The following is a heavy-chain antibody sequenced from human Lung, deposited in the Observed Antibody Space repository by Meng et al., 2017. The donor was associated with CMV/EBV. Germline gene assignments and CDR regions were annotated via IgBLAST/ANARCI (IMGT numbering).Heavy chain of an antibody. J-gene: IGHJ4*02. CDR2: IKPSTGDT. CDR1: GYTFNDYW. CDR3: TREGFDY. Sequence: QAQLVQSGVEVKKPGTSVKLSCKTSGYTFNDYWIHWVRQAPGQGLEWMGRIKPSTGDTSYAQKFRGRLTVTRDTPISTFYMEVNSLTSDDTAVYYCTREGFDYWGQGALVTVSS. V-gene: IGHV1-2*06.